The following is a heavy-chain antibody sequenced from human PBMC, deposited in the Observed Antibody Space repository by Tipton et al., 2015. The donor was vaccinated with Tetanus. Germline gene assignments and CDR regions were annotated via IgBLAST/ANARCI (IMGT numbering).Heavy chain of an antibody. CDR1: GGSVNSGRYY. D-gene: IGHD2-15*01. J-gene: IGHJ3*02. CDR3: ARYGKGYCSGGDCYSDGFDI. Sequence: LRLSCTVSGGSVNSGRYYWTWIRQHPGKGLEWIGYVYYSGSATYNPSLKRRVVISVDTSKDQFSLKMNSVTAADTAVYYCARYGKGYCSGGDCYSDGFDIWGQGTMVTVSS. CDR2: VYYSGSA. V-gene: IGHV4-31*02.